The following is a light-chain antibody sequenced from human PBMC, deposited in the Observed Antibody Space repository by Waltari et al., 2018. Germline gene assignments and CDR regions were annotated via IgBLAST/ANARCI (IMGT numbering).Light chain of an antibody. J-gene: IGKJ2*01. CDR1: QRVSRY. V-gene: IGKV3-11*01. CDR2: DTS. CDR3: QQRSNWPYT. Sequence: EIVLTQSPASLSLFPGERATLSCRASQRVSRYLAWFQQNPGQAPRLLIYDTSNRATGIPARFSGSGSGTDFTLTISSLEPEDFAVYYCQQRSNWPYTFGQGTKLEIK.